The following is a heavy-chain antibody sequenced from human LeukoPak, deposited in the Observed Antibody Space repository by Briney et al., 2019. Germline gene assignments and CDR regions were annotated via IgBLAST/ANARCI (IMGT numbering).Heavy chain of an antibody. CDR2: INSDGSTT. CDR3: ARGYIYGYDC. CDR1: GFTFSNNW. J-gene: IGHJ4*02. Sequence: PRGSLRLSCAASGFTFSNNWMHWVRQAPGKGLVWVSRINSDGSTTTYADSVKGRFTISRDNAKNTLYLQMNSLRAEDTAVYYCARGYIYGYDCWGQGALVTVSS. V-gene: IGHV3-74*01. D-gene: IGHD5-18*01.